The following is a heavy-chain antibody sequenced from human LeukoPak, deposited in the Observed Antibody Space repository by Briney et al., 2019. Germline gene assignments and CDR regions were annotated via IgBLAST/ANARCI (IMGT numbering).Heavy chain of an antibody. CDR3: ARGYSSSWDIDY. D-gene: IGHD6-13*01. Sequence: GGSLRLSCAASGFTFSSYSMNWVRHAPGKGLEWVSSISSSSSYIYYADSVKGRFTISRDNAKNSLYLQMNSLRAEDTAVYYCARGYSSSWDIDYWGQGTLVTVSS. V-gene: IGHV3-21*01. J-gene: IGHJ4*02. CDR2: ISSSSSYI. CDR1: GFTFSSYS.